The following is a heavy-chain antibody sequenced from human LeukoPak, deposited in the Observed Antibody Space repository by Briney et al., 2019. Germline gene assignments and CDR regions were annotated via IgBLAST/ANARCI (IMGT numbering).Heavy chain of an antibody. D-gene: IGHD5-18*01. J-gene: IGHJ6*02. CDR1: GGTFSSYA. CDR3: TRGPIHLWLYYGMDV. Sequence: SVKVSCKASGGTFSSYAISWVRQAPGQGLEWMGGIIPIFGTANYAQKFQGRVTITADKSTSTAYMELNSLEIEDTAVYYCTRGPIHLWLYYGMDVWGQGTTVIVSS. CDR2: IIPIFGTA. V-gene: IGHV1-69*06.